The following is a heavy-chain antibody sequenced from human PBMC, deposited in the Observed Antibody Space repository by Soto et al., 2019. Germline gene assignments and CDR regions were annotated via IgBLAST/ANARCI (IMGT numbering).Heavy chain of an antibody. D-gene: IGHD2-15*01. CDR3: AREGYCSGGSCYPGAFDI. CDR2: IYSGGST. Sequence: EVQLVESGGGLVQPGGSLRLSCAASGFTVSSNYMSWVRQAPGKGLEWVSVIYSGGSTYYADSVKGRFTIFRDNSKNTLYLQMDSLRAEDTAVYYCAREGYCSGGSCYPGAFDIWGQGTMVTVSS. V-gene: IGHV3-66*01. CDR1: GFTVSSNY. J-gene: IGHJ3*02.